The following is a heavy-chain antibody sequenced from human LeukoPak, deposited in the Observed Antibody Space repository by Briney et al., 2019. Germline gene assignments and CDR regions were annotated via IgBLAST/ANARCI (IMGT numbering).Heavy chain of an antibody. J-gene: IGHJ4*02. CDR3: ARLSAGSHFHLDS. V-gene: IGHV5-51*01. CDR1: GYSFSNNW. D-gene: IGHD1-26*01. CDR2: IYPGDSQT. Sequence: GESLKISCQGSGYSFSNNWIGWVRQMPGKGLEWMGIIYPGDSQTRYSPSFQGQVTISADKSISTAYLQWSSLKASDIAMYYCARLSAGSHFHLDSWGQGTLVTVSS.